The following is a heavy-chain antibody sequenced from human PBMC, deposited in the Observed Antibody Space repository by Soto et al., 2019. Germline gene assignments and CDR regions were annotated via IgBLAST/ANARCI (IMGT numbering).Heavy chain of an antibody. V-gene: IGHV4-31*03. Sequence: TSETLSLTCSVSGGSISSGGYYSRWIRQLPGKDLEWVGYIYHSGNTYYNSSLKSRLTISVDRSRNQFSLKLTSVTAADTAVYYCARVGISSSDALDIWGQGTMVTVSS. CDR3: ARVGISSSDALDI. J-gene: IGHJ3*02. CDR1: GGSISSGGYY. D-gene: IGHD6-6*01. CDR2: IYHSGNT.